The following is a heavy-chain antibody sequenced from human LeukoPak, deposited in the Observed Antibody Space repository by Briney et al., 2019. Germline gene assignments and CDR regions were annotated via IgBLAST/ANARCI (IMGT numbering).Heavy chain of an antibody. CDR2: ISSSSLYI. D-gene: IGHD7-27*01. J-gene: IGHJ5*02. CDR1: GFSFSTYT. Sequence: PGGSLRLSCAASGFSFSTYTMNWVRQAPGKGLEWVSSISSSSLYIYYADSVKGRFTISRDDAKNSLYLQMNSLRVEDTAVYYCARRTGGHWFDPWGQGTLVTVSS. CDR3: ARRTGGHWFDP. V-gene: IGHV3-21*01.